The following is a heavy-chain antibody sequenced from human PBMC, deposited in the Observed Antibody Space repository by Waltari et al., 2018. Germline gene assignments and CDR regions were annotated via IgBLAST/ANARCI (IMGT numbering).Heavy chain of an antibody. CDR1: GFSLSTIGVG. Sequence: QITLKESGPTLVKPTQPLTLTCTFSGFSLSTIGVGVGWFRQPPGTALEWLALMYWDDDKRYSPSLKSRLTITKDTSKNQVVLTMTNMDPVDTATYYCAHSRGRYWSGGSCYLGWFDPWGQGTLVTVSS. CDR2: MYWDDDK. J-gene: IGHJ5*02. D-gene: IGHD2-15*01. V-gene: IGHV2-5*02. CDR3: AHSRGRYWSGGSCYLGWFDP.